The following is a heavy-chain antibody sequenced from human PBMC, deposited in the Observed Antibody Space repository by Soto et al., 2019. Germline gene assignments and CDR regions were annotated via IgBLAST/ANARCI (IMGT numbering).Heavy chain of an antibody. V-gene: IGHV3-30*18. CDR1: GFTFSDYA. D-gene: IGHD6-19*01. J-gene: IGHJ3*02. CDR3: TNVVTSGRGPPFSCHI. Sequence: QVQLVESAGGVVQPGGSLRLSCSTSGFTFSDYAMHWVRQAPGKGLEWVATVSSDGNAEYYAASVKGRFAISKDISMGTLFLQMDSLGADDTGVYYCTNVVTSGRGPPFSCHIWGQGTMVTVSS. CDR2: VSSDGNAE.